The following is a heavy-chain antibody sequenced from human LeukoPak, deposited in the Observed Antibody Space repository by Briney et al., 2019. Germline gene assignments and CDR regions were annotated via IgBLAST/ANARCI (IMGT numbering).Heavy chain of an antibody. CDR3: ASWFGENDALDI. CDR2: INPSCGST. CDR1: GYTFTSQY. V-gene: IGHV1-46*01. Sequence: ASVKVSCKASGYTFTSQYVHWVRQAPGRGLEWMGIINPSCGSTRYAQKFQGRVTMTRDTSRSTVYMELKRLRSEDTAVYYCASWFGENDALDIWGQGTMVTVSS. J-gene: IGHJ3*02. D-gene: IGHD3-10*01.